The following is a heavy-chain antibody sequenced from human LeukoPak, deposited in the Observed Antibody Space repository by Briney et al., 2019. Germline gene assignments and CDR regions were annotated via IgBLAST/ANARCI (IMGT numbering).Heavy chain of an antibody. Sequence: PSETLSLTCTVSGYSISSGYYWGWIRQPPGKGLEWIGSIYYSGSTYYNPSLKSRVTISVDTSKNQFSLKLSSVTAADTAVYYCARQTYYGSGSYYQKIDYWGQGTLVTVSS. CDR2: IYYSGST. CDR1: GYSISSGYY. D-gene: IGHD3-10*01. V-gene: IGHV4-38-2*02. J-gene: IGHJ4*02. CDR3: ARQTYYGSGSYYQKIDY.